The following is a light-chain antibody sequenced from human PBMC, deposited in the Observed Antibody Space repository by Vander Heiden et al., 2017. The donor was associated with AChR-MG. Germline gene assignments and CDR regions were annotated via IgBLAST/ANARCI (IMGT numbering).Light chain of an antibody. V-gene: IGKV3-20*01. CDR2: GAS. J-gene: IGKJ2*01. CDR3: QRDGGSPLYI. CDR1: QSDSYNS. Sequence: EIVLTQSPGTLSLSPGERATLSCRASQSDSYNSLVWYQQKPGQAPRLLIYGASSRATGIPDRFSGNGYGTEFTLTVTRREPEDFAVYYCQRDGGSPLYIYGQGTKLDI.